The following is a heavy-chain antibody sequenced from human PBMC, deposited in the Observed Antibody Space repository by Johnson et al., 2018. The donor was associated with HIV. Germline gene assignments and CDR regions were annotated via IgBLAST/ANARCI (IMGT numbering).Heavy chain of an antibody. J-gene: IGHJ3*02. D-gene: IGHD5-12*01. V-gene: IGHV3-7*05. CDR3: ARGRGYSGYDPPAAFDI. CDR2: IKEDGSEK. Sequence: VQLLESGGGLVQPGGSLRLSCAASGFSFGDYWMTWVRQAPGKGLEWVANIKEDGSEKYYVDSLKGRFTISRDNAQKSLYLQMDSLRVEDSAVYYCARGRGYSGYDPPAAFDIWGQGTMVTVSS. CDR1: GFSFGDYW.